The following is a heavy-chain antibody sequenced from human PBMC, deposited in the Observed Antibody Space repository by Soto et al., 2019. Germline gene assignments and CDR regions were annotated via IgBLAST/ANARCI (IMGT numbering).Heavy chain of an antibody. CDR1: GGSFSGYY. V-gene: IGHV4-34*01. J-gene: IGHJ6*03. CDR3: ASRKLGYCSSTSCYARANNYYYYMDV. D-gene: IGHD2-2*01. CDR2: INHSGST. Sequence: SETLSLTCAVYGGSFSGYYWSWIRQPPGKGLEWIGEINHSGSTNYNPSLKSRVTISVDTSKNQFSLKLSSVTAADTAVYYCASRKLGYCSSTSCYARANNYYYYMDVWGKGTTVT.